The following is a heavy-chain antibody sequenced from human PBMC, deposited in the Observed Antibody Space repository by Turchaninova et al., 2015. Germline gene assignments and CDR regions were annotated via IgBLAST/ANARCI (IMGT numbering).Heavy chain of an antibody. Sequence: QVQLQESGPGLGKPSHTISLTFSGSVGSTNSAYYYWSWIRLPPGKGLEWIWNIYYSGRTYYNASLKSRVSMSVDTSRDQFSLKLRSVTAADTAMYYCARLSMRYLFDPWGQGTLVTVSS. CDR3: ARLSMRYLFDP. V-gene: IGHV4-30-4*01. CDR1: VGSTNSAYYY. CDR2: IYYSGRT. D-gene: IGHD2/OR15-2a*01. J-gene: IGHJ5*02.